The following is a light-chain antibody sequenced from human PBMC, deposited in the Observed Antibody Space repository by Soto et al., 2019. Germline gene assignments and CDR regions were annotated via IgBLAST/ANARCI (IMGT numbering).Light chain of an antibody. CDR1: QSVSKY. Sequence: EIVLTQSPATLSLSPGERATLSCRASQSVSKYLAWYQQKPGQAPRLLIHDASNRATGIPAKFSGSGSGTDYTLTISSIEPEDVGFYYCQQRSNLPQITFGGGTKVEIK. CDR2: DAS. V-gene: IGKV3-11*01. CDR3: QQRSNLPQIT. J-gene: IGKJ4*01.